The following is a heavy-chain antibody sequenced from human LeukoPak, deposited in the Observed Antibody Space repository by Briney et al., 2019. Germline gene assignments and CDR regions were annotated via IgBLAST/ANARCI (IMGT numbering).Heavy chain of an antibody. D-gene: IGHD4-11*01. CDR2: IIPILGIA. J-gene: IGHJ4*02. CDR1: GGTFSSYT. V-gene: IGHV1-69*02. CDR3: ATRRGYSNYGLLDY. Sequence: SVKVSCKASGGTFSSYTISWVRQAPGQGLEWMGRIIPILGIANYAQKFQGRVTITADKSTSTAYMELSSLRSEDTAVYYCATRRGYSNYGLLDYWGQGTLVTVSS.